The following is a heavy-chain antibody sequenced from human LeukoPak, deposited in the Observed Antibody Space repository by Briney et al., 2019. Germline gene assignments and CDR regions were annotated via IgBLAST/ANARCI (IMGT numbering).Heavy chain of an antibody. CDR2: IKEDGSEQ. CDR1: GFIFNNYW. V-gene: IGHV3-7*03. CDR3: ARDVSNSGWYEGTFDV. J-gene: IGHJ3*01. Sequence: PGGSLRLSCEASGFIFNNYWMSWVRQTPGEGLEWVANIKEDGSEQYYADSVKGRFTITRDNAKNLLYLQVNSLRAEDTAVYYCARDVSNSGWYEGTFDVWGQGTMVTVSS. D-gene: IGHD6-19*01.